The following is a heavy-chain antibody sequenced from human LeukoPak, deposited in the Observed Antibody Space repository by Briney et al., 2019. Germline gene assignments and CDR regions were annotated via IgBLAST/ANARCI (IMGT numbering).Heavy chain of an antibody. CDR3: AKHSHDGSAPYYEVQLDY. V-gene: IGHV3-66*01. CDR2: IYSGNNT. CDR1: EFTVSSNY. D-gene: IGHD3-22*01. Sequence: GGSLRLSCAASEFTVSSNYMSWVRQAPGKGLEWVSVIYSGNNTYYADSVKGRFTISRDNSKNTVYLQMNSLRAEDTAIYYCAKHSHDGSAPYYEVQLDYWGQGTLVTVSS. J-gene: IGHJ4*02.